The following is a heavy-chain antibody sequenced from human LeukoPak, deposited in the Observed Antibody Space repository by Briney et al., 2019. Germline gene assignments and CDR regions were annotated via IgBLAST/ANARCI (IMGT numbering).Heavy chain of an antibody. Sequence: SETLSLTCTVSGGSISSYYWSWIRQPPGKGLEWIAYLYYSGGTDYNPSLKSRLTISVDRSKNQFSLKLNSVTAADTAVYYCARDWNAMDVWGQGTTVTVSS. V-gene: IGHV4-59*01. CDR1: GGSISSYY. CDR2: LYYSGGT. CDR3: ARDWNAMDV. D-gene: IGHD1-1*01. J-gene: IGHJ6*02.